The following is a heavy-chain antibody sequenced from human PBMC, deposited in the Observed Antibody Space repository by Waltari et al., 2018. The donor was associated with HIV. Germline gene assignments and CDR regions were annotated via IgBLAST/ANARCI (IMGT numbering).Heavy chain of an antibody. CDR2: SNPKRAGT. D-gene: IGHD2-15*01. CDR3: ARDRRYASGGSEVGG. CDR1: GYSFCDHD. Sequence: QVAVVRSGAEVKKPGASVQVSCKPSGYSFCDHDMHWVRQAPGPGLGWIGWSNPKRAGTNKSQKSQGRVNMTRDTTIARALMEPSRQTSDATAVYYSARDRRYASGGSEVGGWSQGTLVTVSS. J-gene: IGHJ1*01. V-gene: IGHV1-2*02.